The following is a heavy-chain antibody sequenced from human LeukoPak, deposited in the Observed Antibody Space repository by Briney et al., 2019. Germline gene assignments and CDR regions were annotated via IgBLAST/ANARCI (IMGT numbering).Heavy chain of an antibody. CDR2: IYYNGIT. Sequence: SETLSLTCTVSGGSISSSSYYWGWIRQPPGKGLEWIGYIYYNGITTYNPSLKSRVTTSVDTSKNQFSLKLSSVTAADTAVYYCASSDYRSGWYTYWGQGTLVTVSS. D-gene: IGHD6-19*01. J-gene: IGHJ4*02. CDR3: ASSDYRSGWYTY. V-gene: IGHV4-61*05. CDR1: GGSISSSSYY.